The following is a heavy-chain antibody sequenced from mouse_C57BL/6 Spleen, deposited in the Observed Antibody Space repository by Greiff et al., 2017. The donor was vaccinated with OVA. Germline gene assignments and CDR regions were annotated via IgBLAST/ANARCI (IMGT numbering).Heavy chain of an antibody. CDR2: IYPGAGDT. CDR1: GYAFSSSW. J-gene: IGHJ2*01. CDR3: ARSEGG. V-gene: IGHV1-82*01. Sequence: VQLQQSGPELVKPGASVKISCKASGYAFSSSWMNWVKQRPGKGLEWIGRIYPGAGDTNYNGKFKGKATLTADKSSSTAYMQLSSLTSEDSAVYFCARSEGGWGQGTTLTVSS.